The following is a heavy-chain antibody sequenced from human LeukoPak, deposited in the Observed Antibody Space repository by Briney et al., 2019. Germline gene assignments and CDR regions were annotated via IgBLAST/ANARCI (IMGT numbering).Heavy chain of an antibody. D-gene: IGHD3-22*01. Sequence: GGSLRLSCAASGFTVSSNYMRWVGQAPGKGLEWVSVIYSGGTTYYADSVKGRFTISRDISKNTLYLQMGSLRVEDTAVYYCARMLISSGYYVDSWGQGTLVTVFS. CDR1: GFTVSSNY. CDR3: ARMLISSGYYVDS. J-gene: IGHJ4*02. V-gene: IGHV3-53*01. CDR2: IYSGGTT.